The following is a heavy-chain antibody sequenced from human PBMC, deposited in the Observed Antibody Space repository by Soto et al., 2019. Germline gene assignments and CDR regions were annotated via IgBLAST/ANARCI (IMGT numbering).Heavy chain of an antibody. Sequence: EVQLLESGGGLVQPGGSLRLSCAASGFSFSNYAMTWVRQPPGKGLEWVSGVTGNADRTYYADSVKGRFTIFRDNSKNTLYLQMNSLSAEDMAIYYCARDCSSSSCSVWKYWGQGVLVTVSS. CDR2: VTGNADRT. J-gene: IGHJ4*02. D-gene: IGHD2-2*01. CDR1: GFSFSNYA. CDR3: ARDCSSSSCSVWKY. V-gene: IGHV3-23*01.